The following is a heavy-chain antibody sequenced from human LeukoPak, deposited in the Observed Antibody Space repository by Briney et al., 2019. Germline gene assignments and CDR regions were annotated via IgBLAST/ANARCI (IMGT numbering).Heavy chain of an antibody. J-gene: IGHJ3*02. CDR2: IYPGDSDT. CDR3: ARPLIPVAEDAFDI. CDR1: GYRFTNYW. Sequence: GESLKISCKGSGYRFTNYWIGWVRQMPGKGLEWMGIIYPGDSDTKYSPSFQGQVTISADKSISTAYLQWNSLKASDTAMYYCARPLIPVAEDAFDIWGQVTMVTVSS. D-gene: IGHD6-19*01. V-gene: IGHV5-51*01.